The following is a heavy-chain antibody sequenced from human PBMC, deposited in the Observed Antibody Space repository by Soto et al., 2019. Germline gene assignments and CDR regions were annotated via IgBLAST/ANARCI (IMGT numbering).Heavy chain of an antibody. Sequence: RGGSLRLSCAASGFTFSSYAMSWVRQAPGKGLEWVSAISGSGGSTYYADSVKGRFTISRDNSKNTLYLQMNSLRAEDTAVYYCAKDNNTGYDYIWGSYRVGAFDIWGQGTMVTVSS. CDR1: GFTFSSYA. CDR3: AKDNNTGYDYIWGSYRVGAFDI. CDR2: ISGSGGST. D-gene: IGHD3-16*02. V-gene: IGHV3-23*01. J-gene: IGHJ3*02.